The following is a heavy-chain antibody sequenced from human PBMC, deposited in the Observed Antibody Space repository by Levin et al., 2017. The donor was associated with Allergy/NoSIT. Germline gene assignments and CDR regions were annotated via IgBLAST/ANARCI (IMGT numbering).Heavy chain of an antibody. CDR2: IRSKANNYAT. D-gene: IGHD3-22*01. V-gene: IGHV3-73*01. CDR1: XXXXXGSG. J-gene: IGHJ4*02. Sequence: GGSLRLSCAAXXXXXXGSGRHGVRQASGKGLEWVGRIRSKANNYATAYAASVNGRFTISRDDSKNTAYLQMNSLKTEDTAVYYCTRSNYDSSGSASDYWGQGTLVTVSS. CDR3: TRSNYDSSGSASDY.